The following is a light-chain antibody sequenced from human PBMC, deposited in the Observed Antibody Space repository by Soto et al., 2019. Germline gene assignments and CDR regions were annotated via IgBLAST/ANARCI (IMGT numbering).Light chain of an antibody. Sequence: QSALTQPRSVSGSPGQSVTISCTGTNSDVGGYNYVSWYQQHPGKAPKLMIYDVSKRPSGVPDRFSGSKTGNAASLTISGLQAEDEADYYCCSYAGNFVVFGGGTKLTVL. CDR1: NSDVGGYNY. V-gene: IGLV2-11*01. J-gene: IGLJ2*01. CDR2: DVS. CDR3: CSYAGNFVV.